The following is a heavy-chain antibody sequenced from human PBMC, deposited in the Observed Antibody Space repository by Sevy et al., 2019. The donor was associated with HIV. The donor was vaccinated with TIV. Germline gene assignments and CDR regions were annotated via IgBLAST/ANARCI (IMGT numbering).Heavy chain of an antibody. CDR3: ARGNWYYYYGMDA. CDR2: MSGSDGTI. V-gene: IGHV3-48*02. D-gene: IGHD1-1*01. Sequence: GGSLRLSCAASGFPFSSYSMNWVRQAPGKGLEWVSYMSGSDGTIYYADSVKGRFTMSRDNTKNSLFLQMNSLRDEDTAVYYCARGNWYYYYGMDAWGQGTTVTVSS. J-gene: IGHJ6*02. CDR1: GFPFSSYS.